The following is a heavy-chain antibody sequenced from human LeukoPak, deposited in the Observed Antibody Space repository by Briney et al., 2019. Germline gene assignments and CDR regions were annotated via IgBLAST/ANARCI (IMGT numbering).Heavy chain of an antibody. D-gene: IGHD1-26*01. CDR2: IFYGGST. CDR1: GDSIGSHY. V-gene: IGHV4-59*11. J-gene: IGHJ4*02. CDR3: ARDSGSYLDPNFDY. Sequence: SETLSLTCTVSGDSIGSHYWSWIRQPPGKGLEWIGYIFYGGSTYYNPSLKSRVTISVDTSKNQFSLKLSSVTAADTAVYYCARDSGSYLDPNFDYWGQGTLVTVSS.